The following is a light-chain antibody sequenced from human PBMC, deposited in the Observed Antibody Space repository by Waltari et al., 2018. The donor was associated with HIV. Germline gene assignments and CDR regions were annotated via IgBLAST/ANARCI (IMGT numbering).Light chain of an antibody. CDR2: WVR. CDR1: SRYAGGSNY. CDR3: SSYAGSNNRWV. J-gene: IGLJ3*02. Sequence: QSALTQPPSASGSPGHSLTLSCTRTSRYAGGSNYVSWYQQHPGKAPKLMIYWVRKRPSGVPDRFSGSKSGSTASLTVSGLQAEDEADYYCSSYAGSNNRWVFGGGTKLTVL. V-gene: IGLV2-8*01.